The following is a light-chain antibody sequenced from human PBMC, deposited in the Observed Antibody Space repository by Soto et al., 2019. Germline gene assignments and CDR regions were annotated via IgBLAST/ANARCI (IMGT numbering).Light chain of an antibody. CDR2: DAS. V-gene: IGKV3-11*01. CDR1: QSVSSY. J-gene: IGKJ5*01. CDR3: QQRRNRPWPIT. Sequence: EIVLTQSPATLSLSPGERATLSCRASQSVSSYLAWYQQKPGQAPRLLIYDASNRATGIPARFSGSGSGTDFTLTISSLEPEDFADYYGQQRRNRPWPITLGQGTRLEI.